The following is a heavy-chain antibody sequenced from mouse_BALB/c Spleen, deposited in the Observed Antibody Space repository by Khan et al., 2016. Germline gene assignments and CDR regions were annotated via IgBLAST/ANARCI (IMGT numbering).Heavy chain of an antibody. CDR3: ARHGYSYSFDY. D-gene: IGHD2-3*01. CDR2: ISYSGST. Sequence: EVQRQEPGPGLVKPSQSLSLTCTVTGYSTTSDYAWNWIRQFPGNKLEWMGYISYSGSTSYNPSLKSLISITRDTSKNQFFLQLNSVTTEDTATYYCARHGYSYSFDYWGQGTTLTVSS. V-gene: IGHV3-2*02. CDR1: GYSTTSDYA. J-gene: IGHJ2*01.